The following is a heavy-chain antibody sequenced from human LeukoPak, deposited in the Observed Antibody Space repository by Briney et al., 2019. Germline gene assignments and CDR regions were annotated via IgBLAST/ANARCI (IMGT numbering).Heavy chain of an antibody. CDR1: GFTFDDYA. J-gene: IGHJ4*02. D-gene: IGHD2-2*01. CDR3: AKALCSSTSCRFDY. V-gene: IGHV3-9*01. CDR2: ISWNSGSI. Sequence: GRSLRLSCAASGFTFDDYAMHWVRQAPGKGLEWVAGISWNSGSIGYADSVKGRFTISRDNTKNSLYLQMNSLRAEDTALYYCAKALCSSTSCRFDYSGQGTLVTVSS.